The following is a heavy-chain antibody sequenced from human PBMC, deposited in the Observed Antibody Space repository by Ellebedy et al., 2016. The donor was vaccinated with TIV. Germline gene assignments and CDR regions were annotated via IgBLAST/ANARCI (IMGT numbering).Heavy chain of an antibody. D-gene: IGHD3-22*01. CDR3: TRDWIDYYDDVPYYYFDS. V-gene: IGHV3-21*06. J-gene: IGHJ4*02. CDR1: GFTFSDHS. Sequence: PGGSLRLSCSASGFTFSDHSMSWVRQASGRGLEWVASISSLSTHTDYGDSVKGRFTVSRDNAKNSLYLQMNTLRSDDTAVYYFTRDWIDYYDDVPYYYFDSWGQGTLVTVSS. CDR2: ISSLSTHT.